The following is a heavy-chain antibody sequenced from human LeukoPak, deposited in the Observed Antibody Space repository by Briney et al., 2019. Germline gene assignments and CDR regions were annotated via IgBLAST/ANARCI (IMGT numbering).Heavy chain of an antibody. CDR1: GFTVSSNY. V-gene: IGHV3-66*02. CDR2: IYSGGST. Sequence: AGSLRLSCAASGFTVSSNYMSWVRQAPGKGLEWVSGIYSGGSTYYADSMKGRFTISRDTSKNTLYLQMNTLRAEDTAVYYCARDLDYGEVWGQGTLVTVSS. CDR3: ARDLDYGEV. D-gene: IGHD4-17*01. J-gene: IGHJ4*02.